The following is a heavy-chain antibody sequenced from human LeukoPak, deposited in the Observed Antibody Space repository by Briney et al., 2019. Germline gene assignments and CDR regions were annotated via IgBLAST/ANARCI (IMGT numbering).Heavy chain of an antibody. CDR1: GFTFSDCS. CDR2: IKKDGSIK. J-gene: IGHJ4*02. D-gene: IGHD2/OR15-2a*01. V-gene: IGHV3-7*01. Sequence: GGSLRLSCVASGFTFSDCSLNWVRQAPGKGLEWVANIKKDGSIKAYVDSVKGRFTISRDNAKNSVYLQMNSLTTEDTAIYYCARDTNFCPGDYWGQGTLVTVSS. CDR3: ARDTNFCPGDY.